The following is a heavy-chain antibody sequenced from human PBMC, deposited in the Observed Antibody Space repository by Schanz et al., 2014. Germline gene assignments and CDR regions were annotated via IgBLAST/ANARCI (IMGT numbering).Heavy chain of an antibody. CDR1: GYMFIHSG. CDR3: EKDRRYFDGGALCYFDS. Sequence: QVQLVQSGPEVKKPGATVKVSCKASGYMFIHSGITWVRQAPGQVLEWMGWISVYNRNREYDQKVQCRVTMTTDTSTSTANVASTSLRSEDAAGYYCEKDRRYFDGGALCYFDSWGQGTLVTVSS. J-gene: IGHJ4*02. D-gene: IGHD3-9*01. CDR2: ISVYNRNR. V-gene: IGHV1-18*01.